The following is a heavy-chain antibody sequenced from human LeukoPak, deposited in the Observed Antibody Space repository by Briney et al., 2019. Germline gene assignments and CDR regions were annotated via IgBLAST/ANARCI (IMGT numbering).Heavy chain of an antibody. Sequence: PGGSLRLSCAASGFTFSIYSMNWVRQAPGKGLEWVSCISSSSSHIYYSDSVKGRFTISRDNAKNSLYLQMNSLRAEDTAVYYCAKGPSYWDCWGRGTLVTVSS. D-gene: IGHD3-10*01. V-gene: IGHV3-21*04. CDR2: ISSSSSHI. J-gene: IGHJ4*02. CDR1: GFTFSIYS. CDR3: AKGPSYWDC.